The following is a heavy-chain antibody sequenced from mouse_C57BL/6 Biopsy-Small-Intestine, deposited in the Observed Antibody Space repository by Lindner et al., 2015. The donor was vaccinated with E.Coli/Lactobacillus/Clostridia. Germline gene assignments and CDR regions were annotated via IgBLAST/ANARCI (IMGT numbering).Heavy chain of an antibody. J-gene: IGHJ2*01. Sequence: VQLQESGPELVKPGAXVKISCKASGYAFSSSWMNWVKQRPGKGLEWIGRIYPGDGDTNYNGKFKGKATLTADKSSSTAYMQLSSLTSEDSAVYFCARYWDEGYWGQGTTLTVSS. CDR3: ARYWDEGY. D-gene: IGHD4-1*01. V-gene: IGHV1-82*01. CDR2: IYPGDGDT. CDR1: GYAFSSSW.